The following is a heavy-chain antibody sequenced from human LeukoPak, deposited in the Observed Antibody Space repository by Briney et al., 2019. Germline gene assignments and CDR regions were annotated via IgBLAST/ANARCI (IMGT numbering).Heavy chain of an antibody. CDR3: ASSYVATFDF. V-gene: IGHV1-69*06. CDR2: VNRMSGAA. Sequence: SVKVSCKSSGGTVSSYAISWVRQAPGQGLEWLGGVNRMSGAANYAQKFQGRVTLSVDKSTSTVYMELRSLRSDDTAVYYCASSYVATFDFWGQGTPVSVSS. CDR1: GGTVSSYA. D-gene: IGHD5-12*01. J-gene: IGHJ4*02.